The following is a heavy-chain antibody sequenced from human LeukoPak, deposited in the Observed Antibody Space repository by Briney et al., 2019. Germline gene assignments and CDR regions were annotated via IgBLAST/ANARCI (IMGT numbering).Heavy chain of an antibody. Sequence: GGSLRLSCAASGFTFSSYWMSWVRQAPGKGLEWVADIKQDGSEKYYVDSVKGRFTISRDNAKNSLYLQMNSLRAEDTAVYYCARDEGTQLWLWFNYWGQGTLVTVSS. CDR3: ARDEGTQLWLWFNY. CDR1: GFTFSSYW. J-gene: IGHJ4*02. V-gene: IGHV3-7*01. CDR2: IKQDGSEK. D-gene: IGHD5-18*01.